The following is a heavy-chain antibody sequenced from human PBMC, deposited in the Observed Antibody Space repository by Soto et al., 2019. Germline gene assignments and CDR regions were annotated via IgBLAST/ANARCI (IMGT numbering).Heavy chain of an antibody. D-gene: IGHD3-22*01. J-gene: IGHJ4*02. CDR3: ARGYYDSSGYYHRPCYFDY. CDR1: GGSISSGGYY. Sequence: SETLSLTCTVSGGSISSGGYYWSWIRQHPGKGLEWIGYIYYSGSTYYNPSLKSRVTISVDTSKNQFSLKLSSVTAADTAVYYCARGYYDSSGYYHRPCYFDYWGQGTLVTVSS. V-gene: IGHV4-31*03. CDR2: IYYSGST.